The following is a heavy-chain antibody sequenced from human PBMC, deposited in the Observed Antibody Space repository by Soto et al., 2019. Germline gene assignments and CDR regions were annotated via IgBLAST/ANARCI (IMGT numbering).Heavy chain of an antibody. CDR3: AKSAPMDAGDKYYYDF. D-gene: IGHD4-17*01. J-gene: IGHJ4*02. CDR1: GGTFSTFG. V-gene: IGHV1-69*13. Sequence: ASVKVSCKASGGTFSTFGISWVRQAPRQGLEWMGGIIPFFGTARYSQKFEDRITITADESTNTVYMDLRSLTSEDTAIYYCAKSAPMDAGDKYYYDFWGQGALVTVSS. CDR2: IIPFFGTA.